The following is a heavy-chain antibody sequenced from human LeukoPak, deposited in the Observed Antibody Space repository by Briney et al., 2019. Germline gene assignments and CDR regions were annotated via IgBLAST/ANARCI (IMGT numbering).Heavy chain of an antibody. J-gene: IGHJ1*01. CDR3: ASGLVPAAIQHEYFQH. V-gene: IGHV4-30-4*08. D-gene: IGHD2-2*02. CDR2: IYYSGST. CDR1: GGSISSGDYY. Sequence: PSETLSLTCTVSGGSISSGDYYWSWIRQPPGKGLEWIGYIYYSGSTYYNPSLKSRVTISVDTSKNQFSLKLSSVTAADTAVYYCASGLVPAAIQHEYFQHWGQGTLVTVSS.